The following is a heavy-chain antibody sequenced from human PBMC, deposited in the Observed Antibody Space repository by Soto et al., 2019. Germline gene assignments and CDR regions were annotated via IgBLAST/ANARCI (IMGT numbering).Heavy chain of an antibody. CDR1: GYTFTNYG. D-gene: IGHD5-18*01. V-gene: IGHV1-18*01. J-gene: IGHJ4*02. CDR3: APHTLDTGMPSGY. Sequence: ASVKVSCKASGYTFTNYGVSWVRQAPGQGIEWMGWIGGYKGKTNYAQKLQGRVTLTTDTSTSTAYMELRSLRSDDTAVYYCAPHTLDTGMPSGYWGQGALVTVSS. CDR2: IGGYKGKT.